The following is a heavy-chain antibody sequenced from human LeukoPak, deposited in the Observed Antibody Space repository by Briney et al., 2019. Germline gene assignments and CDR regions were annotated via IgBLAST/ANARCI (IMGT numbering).Heavy chain of an antibody. V-gene: IGHV3-66*01. CDR1: GFTVSSNY. D-gene: IGHD1-26*01. J-gene: IGHJ4*02. CDR3: ARESVGATTLDY. Sequence: PGGSLRLSCAASGFTVSSNYMSWVRQAPGKGLEWVSVIYSGGSTYYADSVKGRFTISRDNSKDTLYLQMNSLRAEDTAVYYCARESVGATTLDYWGQGTLVTVSS. CDR2: IYSGGST.